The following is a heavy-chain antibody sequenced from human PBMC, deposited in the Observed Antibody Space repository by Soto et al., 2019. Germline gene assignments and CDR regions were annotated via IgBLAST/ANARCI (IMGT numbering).Heavy chain of an antibody. Sequence: EVQLLESGGGLVQTGGSLRLSCTASGFTFSTYALSWVRQAPGKGLEWVSTISNSGGSTYYADSMKGRFTISRDNSKKTLYLQMNSLRAEDTAVYYCAKDFDTTVFNFDYWGQGTLVTVSS. V-gene: IGHV3-23*01. CDR2: ISNSGGST. J-gene: IGHJ4*02. CDR1: GFTFSTYA. D-gene: IGHD2-2*01. CDR3: AKDFDTTVFNFDY.